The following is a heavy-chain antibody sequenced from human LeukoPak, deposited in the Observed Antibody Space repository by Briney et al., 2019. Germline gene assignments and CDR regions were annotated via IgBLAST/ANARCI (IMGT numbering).Heavy chain of an antibody. Sequence: PSETLSLTCTVSGGSISSSNYYWTWVRQPAGKGLEWIGRIYNTGSPSYSPSLKSRVTISVDTSTNQFSLKLTSVSAADTAVYYCARDRGITTARGVPSWFDPWGQGTLVSVCS. CDR2: IYNTGSP. J-gene: IGHJ5*02. V-gene: IGHV4-61*02. D-gene: IGHD3-10*01. CDR3: ARDRGITTARGVPSWFDP. CDR1: GGSISSSNYY.